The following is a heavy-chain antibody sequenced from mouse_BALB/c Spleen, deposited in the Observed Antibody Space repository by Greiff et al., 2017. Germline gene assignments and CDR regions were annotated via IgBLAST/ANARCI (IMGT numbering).Heavy chain of an antibody. V-gene: IGHV1S34*01. D-gene: IGHD2-1*01. CDR3: ARSGNYVEGMDY. CDR2: ISCYNGAT. CDR1: GYSFTGSY. J-gene: IGHJ4*01. Sequence: LVKIGASVKISCKASGYSFTGSYMHWVKQSHGKSLEWIGYISCYNGATRYNQKFQGKATFTVDTSSSTAYMQFNSLTSEDSAVYYCARSGNYVEGMDYWGQGTSVTDSS.